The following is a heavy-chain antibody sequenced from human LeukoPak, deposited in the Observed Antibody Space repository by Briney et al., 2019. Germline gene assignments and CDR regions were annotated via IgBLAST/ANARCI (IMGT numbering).Heavy chain of an antibody. J-gene: IGHJ4*02. Sequence: PSQTLSLTCTVSGGSISSGDYYWRWIRQPRGKGLEWIVYMYYSGSTYYNPSLKSLVTISVHTSKNQFSLKLSSVTAADTAVYYCARDSTGNQNGQIDSSGWYFDYWGQGTLVTVSS. D-gene: IGHD6-19*01. CDR1: GGSISSGDYY. CDR3: ARDSTGNQNGQIDSSGWYFDY. CDR2: MYYSGST. V-gene: IGHV4-30-4*08.